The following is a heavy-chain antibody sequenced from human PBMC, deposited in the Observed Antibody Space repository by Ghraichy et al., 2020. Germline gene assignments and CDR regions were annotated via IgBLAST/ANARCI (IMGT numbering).Heavy chain of an antibody. CDR2: IWYDGSNK. CDR3: ARDPSKYYYDSSGYPDY. Sequence: GGSLRLSCAASGFTFSSYGMHWVRQAPGKGLEWVAVIWYDGSNKYYADSVKGRFTISRDNSKNTLYLQMNSLRAEDTAVYYCARDPSKYYYDSSGYPDYWGQGTLVTVSS. J-gene: IGHJ4*02. CDR1: GFTFSSYG. D-gene: IGHD3-22*01. V-gene: IGHV3-33*01.